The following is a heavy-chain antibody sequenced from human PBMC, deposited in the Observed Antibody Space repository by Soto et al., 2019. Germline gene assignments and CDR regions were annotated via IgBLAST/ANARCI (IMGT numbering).Heavy chain of an antibody. D-gene: IGHD3-10*01. CDR2: IYWNDDK. V-gene: IGHV2-5*01. Sequence: SGPTPVTPTQTLPPTCNISGFSLSTSGVGVGWIRQPPGKALEWLALIYWNDDKRYSPSLKNRLSITKDTSKNQVDLTMTNMDPVDTATYFCARGNYYYANSGGKTWLHPWGKGTLVT. J-gene: IGHJ5*02. CDR3: ARGNYYYANSGGKTWLHP. CDR1: GFSLSTSGVG.